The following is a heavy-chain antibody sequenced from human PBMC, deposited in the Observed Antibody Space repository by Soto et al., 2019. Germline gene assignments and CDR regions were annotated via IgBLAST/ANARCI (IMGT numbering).Heavy chain of an antibody. Sequence: SVKVSCKASGGTFSSYAISWVRQAPGQGLEWMGGIIPIFGTANYAQKFQGRVTITADESTSTAYMELSSLRSEDTAVYYCARDKRELLPPFDAFDIWSQGTMVTVSS. V-gene: IGHV1-69*13. CDR2: IIPIFGTA. CDR1: GGTFSSYA. J-gene: IGHJ3*02. CDR3: ARDKRELLPPFDAFDI. D-gene: IGHD1-26*01.